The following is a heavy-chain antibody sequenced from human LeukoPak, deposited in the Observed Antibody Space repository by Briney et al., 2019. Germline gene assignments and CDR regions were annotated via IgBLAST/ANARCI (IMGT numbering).Heavy chain of an antibody. CDR3: ARNLPYNYYGSGSYYTAIDY. Sequence: GGSLRLSCAASGFTFRSYSMNGVRQAPGKGLGWVSSISRSSSYIYYADSVKGRFTISRDNAKNSLYLPMNSLRAEDTAVYYCARNLPYNYYGSGSYYTAIDYWGQGTLVTVSS. D-gene: IGHD3-10*01. CDR1: GFTFRSYS. V-gene: IGHV3-21*01. J-gene: IGHJ4*02. CDR2: ISRSSSYI.